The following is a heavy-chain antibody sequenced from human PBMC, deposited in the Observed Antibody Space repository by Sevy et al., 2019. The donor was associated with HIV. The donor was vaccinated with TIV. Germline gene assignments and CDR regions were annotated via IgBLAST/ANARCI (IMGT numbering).Heavy chain of an antibody. Sequence: GGSLRLSCAASRFTFSSYGMHWVRQAPGKGLEWVAVIWYDGSNKYYSDSVKGRFTISRDNSKNTLYLQMNSLRAEDTAVYYCAREETPYDFWSGDPVRGSMDVWGQGTTVTVSS. J-gene: IGHJ6*02. D-gene: IGHD3-3*01. CDR3: AREETPYDFWSGDPVRGSMDV. CDR2: IWYDGSNK. CDR1: RFTFSSYG. V-gene: IGHV3-33*01.